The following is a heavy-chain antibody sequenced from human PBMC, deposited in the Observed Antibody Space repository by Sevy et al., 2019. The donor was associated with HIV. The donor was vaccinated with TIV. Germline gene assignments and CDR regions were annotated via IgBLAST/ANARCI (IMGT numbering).Heavy chain of an antibody. CDR3: TRDMYGIDY. CDR1: GFTFTNYW. J-gene: IGHJ4*02. V-gene: IGHV3-74*01. D-gene: IGHD2-8*01. CDR2: VDNDGSGT. Sequence: GGSLRLSCAASGFTFTNYWMHWVRQAPGKGLGWVSRVDNDGSGTNYADTVKGRFTIARDNAKNTVYLQMNSLGAEDTAVYYCTRDMYGIDYWGQGTLVTVSS.